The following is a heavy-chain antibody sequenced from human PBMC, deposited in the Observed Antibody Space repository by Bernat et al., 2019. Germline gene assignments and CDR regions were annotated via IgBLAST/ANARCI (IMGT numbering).Heavy chain of an antibody. CDR3: ARDVDVRDYYDSSVDAFDI. D-gene: IGHD3-22*01. V-gene: IGHV3-66*01. Sequence: EVQLVESGGGLVQPGGSLRLSCAASGFTVSSNYMSWVRQAPGKGLEWVSVIYSGGSTYYADSVKGRFTISRDNSKNTLYLQMNSLRAEDTAVYYCARDVDVRDYYDSSVDAFDIWGQGTMVTVSS. CDR1: GFTVSSNY. CDR2: IYSGGST. J-gene: IGHJ3*02.